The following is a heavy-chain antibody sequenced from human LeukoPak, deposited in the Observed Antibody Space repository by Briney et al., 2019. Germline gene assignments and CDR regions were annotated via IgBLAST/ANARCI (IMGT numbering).Heavy chain of an antibody. CDR2: IYPGDSDT. J-gene: IGHJ6*03. V-gene: IGHV5-51*01. CDR3: ARFLPTYYYMDV. Sequence: GESLQISCKGSGYSFTSYWIGWVRQLPGKGLEWMGTIYPGDSDTRYSPSFQGQVTISADKSISTAYLQWSSLKASDTAMYYCARFLPTYYYMDVWGKGTTVTISS. D-gene: IGHD3-3*01. CDR1: GYSFTSYW.